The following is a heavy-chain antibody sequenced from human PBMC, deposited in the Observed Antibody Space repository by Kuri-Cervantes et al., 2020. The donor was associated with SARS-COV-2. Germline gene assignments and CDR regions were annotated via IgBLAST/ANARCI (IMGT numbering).Heavy chain of an antibody. J-gene: IGHJ3*02. CDR1: GYTFTSYG. CDR2: ISAYNGNT. D-gene: IGHD3-3*01. CDR3: ARDEGVLRFLEWLPLGDAFDI. Sequence: ASVKVSCKASGYTFTSYGISWVRQAPGQGLEWMGWISAYNGNTNYAQKLQGRVTMTTDTSTSTAYMELRSLRSDDTAVYYCARDEGVLRFLEWLPLGDAFDIWSQGTMVTVSS. V-gene: IGHV1-18*01.